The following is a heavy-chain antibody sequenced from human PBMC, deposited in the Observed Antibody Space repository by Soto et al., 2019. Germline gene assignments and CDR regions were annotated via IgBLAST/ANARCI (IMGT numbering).Heavy chain of an antibody. J-gene: IGHJ2*01. D-gene: IGHD3-9*01. CDR1: GGSTSGKY. CDR2: IYSSGRT. Sequence: QVHLQESGPGVVKASETLSLTCSRSGGSTSGKYWSWIRQSAGKGLEWIGRIYSSGRTHYNPSFGSRVSMSIAQNSFSLRLTSVTAADTAIYYCARDFDVNTARDYWYFALWGRGPQVYVSS. V-gene: IGHV4-4*07. CDR3: ARDFDVNTARDYWYFAL.